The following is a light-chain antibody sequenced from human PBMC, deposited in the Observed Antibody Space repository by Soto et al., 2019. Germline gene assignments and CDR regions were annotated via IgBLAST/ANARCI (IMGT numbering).Light chain of an antibody. CDR2: GNN. J-gene: IGLJ1*01. V-gene: IGLV1-40*01. CDR1: SSNIGAGYD. CDR3: QAYDSSLSGRV. Sequence: QSVLTQPPSVSGAPGQRVTISCAGTSSNIGAGYDVHWYQQAPGTAPKLLVYGNNNRPSGVPDRFSGSKSGTSASLAITGLQAEDEADYYCQAYDSSLSGRVFGTGTMVTVL.